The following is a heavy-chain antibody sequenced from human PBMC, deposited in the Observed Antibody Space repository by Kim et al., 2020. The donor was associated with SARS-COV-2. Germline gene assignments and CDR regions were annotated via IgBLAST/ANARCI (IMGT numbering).Heavy chain of an antibody. CDR2: VSFGGSS. CDR1: GGSITTYNYY. J-gene: IGHJ3*02. CDR3: AKHEGVRDSFDI. D-gene: IGHD3-16*01. Sequence: SETLYLTCTVSGGSITTYNYYWDWIRQPPGKGLEWIGTVSFGGSSYYNPSLKSRVTISMDTSNNQSYLKLTSVTAADTAVFYCAKHEGVRDSFDIWGQGTVVTVSS. V-gene: IGHV4-39*01.